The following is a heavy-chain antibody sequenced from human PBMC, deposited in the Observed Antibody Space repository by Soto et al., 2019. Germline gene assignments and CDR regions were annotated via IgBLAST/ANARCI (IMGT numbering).Heavy chain of an antibody. CDR3: AKGDSGSFSYFDY. V-gene: IGHV3-23*01. CDR1: GFTFSTYA. CDR2: ISTSGAGT. J-gene: IGHJ4*02. D-gene: IGHD1-26*01. Sequence: EVQLLESGGGLVQPGGSLRLSCAASGFTFSTYAMSWVRQAPGKGLEWVSAISTSGAGTYYAGSVKGRFTISRDNSKDTLYLQMNSLRAEDTAVYYCAKGDSGSFSYFDYWGQGTLVTVSS.